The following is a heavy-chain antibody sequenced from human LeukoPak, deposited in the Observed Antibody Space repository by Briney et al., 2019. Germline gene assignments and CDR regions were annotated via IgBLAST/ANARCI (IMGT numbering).Heavy chain of an antibody. J-gene: IGHJ4*02. CDR2: IYTSGST. CDR3: ASSGDYGGNSGDY. CDR1: GGSISSGSYY. Sequence: SQTLSLTCTVSGGSISSGSYYWSWIRQPAGKGLEWIGRIYTSGSTNYNPSLKSRVTISVDTSKNQFSLKLSSVTAADTAVYYCASSGDYGGNSGDYWGQGTLVTVSS. V-gene: IGHV4-61*02. D-gene: IGHD4-23*01.